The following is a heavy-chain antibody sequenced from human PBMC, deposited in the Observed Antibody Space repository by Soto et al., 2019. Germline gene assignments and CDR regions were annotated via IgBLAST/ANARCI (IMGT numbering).Heavy chain of an antibody. CDR2: ISTYNGDT. CDR1: GYTFTDYG. D-gene: IGHD5-18*01. J-gene: IGHJ4*02. Sequence: QVQLVQSGGEVKKPGASVKVSCKASGYTFTDYGISWLRQAPGQGPEWMAWISTYNGDTKYAQKGQGRVTMTTDTSTTTAYMELRSLRFDDTAVYYCPRDNEGGYSAASPFDYWGQGTLVTVSS. V-gene: IGHV1-18*01. CDR3: PRDNEGGYSAASPFDY.